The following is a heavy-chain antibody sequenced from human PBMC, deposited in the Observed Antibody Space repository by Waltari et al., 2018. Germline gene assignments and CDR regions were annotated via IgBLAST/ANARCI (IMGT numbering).Heavy chain of an antibody. D-gene: IGHD3-3*01. Sequence: EEQLVESGGGLVQPGGSLRLSCAVSGLHINITYMSWVRQAPGKGLEWVSVIYSGGNTYYADSVKGRFIISRDTSKNTLYLQMNSLRAEDTAIYYCARDHHVLRFSYGLDVWGQGTTVTVSS. V-gene: IGHV3-66*01. J-gene: IGHJ6*02. CDR3: ARDHHVLRFSYGLDV. CDR2: IYSGGNT. CDR1: GLHINITY.